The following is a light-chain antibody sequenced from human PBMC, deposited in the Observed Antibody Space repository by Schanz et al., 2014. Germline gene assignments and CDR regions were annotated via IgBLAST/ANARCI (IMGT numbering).Light chain of an antibody. CDR3: QQYVTSPYT. J-gene: IGKJ2*01. V-gene: IGKV3-15*01. CDR2: GAS. Sequence: EIVMTQSPDTLSVSPGERATLSCRASQSVSSNLAWYQQKPGQAPSLLIYGASTRATGIPARFSGSGSGTEFTLTISSLEPEDFAVYYCQQYVTSPYTFGQGTKLEIK. CDR1: QSVSSN.